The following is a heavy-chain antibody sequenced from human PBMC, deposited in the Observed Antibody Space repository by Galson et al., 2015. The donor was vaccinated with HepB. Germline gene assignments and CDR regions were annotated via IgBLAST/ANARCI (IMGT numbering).Heavy chain of an antibody. Sequence: TLSLTCTVSGGSISSYYWSWIRQPPGKGLEWIGYIYYSGSTNYNPSLKSRVTISVDTSKNQFSLKLSSVTAADTAVYYCARFTVVTLTFDYWGQGTLVTVSS. CDR3: ARFTVVTLTFDY. V-gene: IGHV4-59*01. D-gene: IGHD4-23*01. CDR2: IYYSGST. CDR1: GGSISSYY. J-gene: IGHJ4*02.